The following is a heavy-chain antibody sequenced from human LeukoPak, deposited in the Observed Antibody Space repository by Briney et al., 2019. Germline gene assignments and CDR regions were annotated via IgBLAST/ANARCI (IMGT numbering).Heavy chain of an antibody. CDR1: GFTFSSSN. J-gene: IGHJ6*02. CDR2: ISSSRTT. D-gene: IGHD5-18*01. Sequence: GGSLRPSCAASGFTFSSSNMNWVRQAPGKGLEWVSYISSSRTTYYADSVKGRFTISRDNAKNSLYLQMNSLRAEDTAVYYCARDPYSSDYYGMDVWGQGTTVTVSS. CDR3: ARDPYSSDYYGMDV. V-gene: IGHV3-48*01.